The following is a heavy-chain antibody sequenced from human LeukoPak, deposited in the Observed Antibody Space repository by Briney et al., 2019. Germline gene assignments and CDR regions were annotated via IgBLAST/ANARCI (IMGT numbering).Heavy chain of an antibody. Sequence: GESLKISCKGSGYSFTNYWIGWVRQMPGKGLEWMGIIYPGDSDTRYSPSFQGQVTISADKSISTAYLQWSSLKASDSAMYYCAKLQSTSSWEDFVDWGQGTLVTVSS. J-gene: IGHJ4*02. CDR3: AKLQSTSSWEDFVD. D-gene: IGHD6-13*01. CDR1: GYSFTNYW. CDR2: IYPGDSDT. V-gene: IGHV5-51*01.